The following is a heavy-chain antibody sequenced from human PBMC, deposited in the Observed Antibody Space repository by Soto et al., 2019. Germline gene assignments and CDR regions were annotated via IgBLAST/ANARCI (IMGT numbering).Heavy chain of an antibody. Sequence: SLRLSCAASGFTFSSYGMHWVRQAPGKGLEWVAVIWYDGSNKYYADSVKGRFTISRDNSKNTLYLQMNSLRAEDTAVYYCASPGAIVGANTYNWFDPWGQGTLVTVSS. V-gene: IGHV3-33*01. CDR3: ASPGAIVGANTYNWFDP. CDR2: IWYDGSNK. CDR1: GFTFSSYG. D-gene: IGHD1-26*01. J-gene: IGHJ5*02.